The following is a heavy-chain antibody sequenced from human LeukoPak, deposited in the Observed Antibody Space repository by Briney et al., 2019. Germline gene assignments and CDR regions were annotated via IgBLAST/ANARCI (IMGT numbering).Heavy chain of an antibody. J-gene: IGHJ3*02. Sequence: PGGSLRLSCAASGFTFSSYSMNWVRQAPGKGLEWVSVIYSGGSTYYADSVKGRFTISRDNSKNTLYLQMNSLRAEDTAVYYCARDSYYYDSSGYSDAFDIWGQGTMVTVSS. CDR3: ARDSYYYDSSGYSDAFDI. D-gene: IGHD3-22*01. V-gene: IGHV3-66*01. CDR1: GFTFSSYS. CDR2: IYSGGST.